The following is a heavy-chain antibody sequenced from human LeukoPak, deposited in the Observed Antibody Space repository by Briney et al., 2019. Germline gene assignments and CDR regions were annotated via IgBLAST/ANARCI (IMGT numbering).Heavy chain of an antibody. J-gene: IGHJ4*02. V-gene: IGHV3-23*01. CDR2: ISASGCST. CDR3: AKDAMDSGSPRACDS. Sequence: GGSLRLSCAASGFTFSSYVMSWVRRAPGKGLEWVSAISASGCSTYYADSVKGRFTISRDNSKNTLYLQMNSLRAEDTAVYYCAKDAMDSGSPRACDSWGQGTLVPVSS. D-gene: IGHD1-26*01. CDR1: GFTFSSYV.